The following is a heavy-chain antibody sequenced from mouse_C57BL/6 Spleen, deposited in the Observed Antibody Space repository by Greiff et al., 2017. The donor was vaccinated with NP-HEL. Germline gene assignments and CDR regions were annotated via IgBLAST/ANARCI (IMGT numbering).Heavy chain of an antibody. J-gene: IGHJ4*01. D-gene: IGHD2-1*01. CDR3: AREEGNSGDYCAIDY. CDR1: GFTFSSYG. CDR2: ISSGGSYT. Sequence: EVHLVESGGDLVKPGGSLKLSCAASGFTFSSYGMSWVRQTPDKRLEWVATISSGGSYTYYPDSVKGRFTISRDNAKNTLYLQMSSLKSEDTAMYYCAREEGNSGDYCAIDYWGKGPTVTVSS. V-gene: IGHV5-6*01.